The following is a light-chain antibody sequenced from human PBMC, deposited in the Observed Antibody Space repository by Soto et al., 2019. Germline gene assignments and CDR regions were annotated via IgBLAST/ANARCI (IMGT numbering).Light chain of an antibody. J-gene: IGLJ2*01. CDR3: QAYDTSLSGGVV. Sequence: QSVLTQPPSVSGAPGQRVTISCTGTSSDLGAGFDVHWYQQLPGTAPKLLIYGNINRPSGVPDRFSDSKSGTSASLVITGLQAEDEADYYCQAYDTSLSGGVVFGAGTKVTVL. CDR1: SSDLGAGFD. CDR2: GNI. V-gene: IGLV1-40*01.